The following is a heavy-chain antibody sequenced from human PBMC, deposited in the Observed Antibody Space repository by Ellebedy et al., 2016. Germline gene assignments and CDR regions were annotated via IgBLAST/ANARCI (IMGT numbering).Heavy chain of an antibody. Sequence: GESLKISCAASGFSFSSYGMYWVRQAPGKGLEWVAVIWYDGSNKYYADSVKGRFTISRDNSKNTLYLQMNSLRAEDTALYYCAKDGGLGRWLLGWYFDLWGRGTLVTVSS. CDR2: IWYDGSNK. CDR3: AKDGGLGRWLLGWYFDL. J-gene: IGHJ2*01. D-gene: IGHD5-24*01. V-gene: IGHV3-33*06. CDR1: GFSFSSYG.